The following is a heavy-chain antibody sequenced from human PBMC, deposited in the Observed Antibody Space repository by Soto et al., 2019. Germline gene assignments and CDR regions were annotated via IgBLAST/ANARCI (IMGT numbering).Heavy chain of an antibody. Sequence: QVQLQESGPRLVKPSGTLSLTCAVSGASISSTNWWTWVRQPPGKGLEWIGEIYHTGSTKYNPPLKRRVTTALGKPNTQLSLKLSSVTAADTAVYYFATLPPRIVVVVLPLPTWGQGTRVTVSS. D-gene: IGHD2-15*01. V-gene: IGHV4-4*02. CDR1: GASISSTNW. CDR3: ATLPPRIVVVVLPLPT. CDR2: IYHTGST. J-gene: IGHJ4*02.